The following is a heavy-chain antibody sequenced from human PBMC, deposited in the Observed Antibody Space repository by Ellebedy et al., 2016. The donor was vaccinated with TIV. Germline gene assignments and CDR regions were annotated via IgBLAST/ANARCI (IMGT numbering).Heavy chain of an antibody. CDR3: ARDIGGTLIDY. V-gene: IGHV3-74*01. CDR1: GFSFRSYW. CDR2: IKSGGNNT. J-gene: IGHJ4*02. Sequence: GESLKISCEASGFSFRSYWMHWVRQAPGKGLVWVSRIKSGGNNTIYADSVKGRFTISRDNAKNTLYLQMNSLRVEDTAVYYCARDIGGTLIDYWGQGTTVTVSS. D-gene: IGHD3-16*01.